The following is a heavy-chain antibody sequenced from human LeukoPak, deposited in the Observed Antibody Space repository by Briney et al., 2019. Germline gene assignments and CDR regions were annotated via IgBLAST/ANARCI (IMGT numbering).Heavy chain of an antibody. J-gene: IGHJ4*02. V-gene: IGHV3-30*18. D-gene: IGHD2-21*02. Sequence: GGSLRLSCAASGFTFSSYGMHWVRQAPGKGLEWVAVISYDGSNKYYADSVKGRFTISRDNSKNTLYLQMNSLRAEDTAVYYCAKRPCGGDCYIFDYWGQGTLVTVSS. CDR2: ISYDGSNK. CDR3: AKRPCGGDCYIFDY. CDR1: GFTFSSYG.